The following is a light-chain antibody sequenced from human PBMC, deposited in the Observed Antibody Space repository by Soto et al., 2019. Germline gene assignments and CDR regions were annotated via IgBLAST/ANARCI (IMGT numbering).Light chain of an antibody. CDR2: KTS. CDR3: QHYNDYSWT. Sequence: DIHMTQSPSTLSASVGDRVTITCRASQSISIWLAWYQQKPGKAPNLLIYKTSSLETGVTSSFSGIGSVTEFTLTISSLHPDDFATYYCQHYNDYSWTFGQGTNVEVK. J-gene: IGKJ1*01. V-gene: IGKV1-5*03. CDR1: QSISIW.